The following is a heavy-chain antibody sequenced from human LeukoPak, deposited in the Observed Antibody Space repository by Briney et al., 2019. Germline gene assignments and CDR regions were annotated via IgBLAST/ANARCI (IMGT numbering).Heavy chain of an antibody. CDR3: ARDVGTALVTGDY. D-gene: IGHD5-18*01. CDR2: IYHSGSA. J-gene: IGHJ4*02. Sequence: SETLSLTCAVSGGSISSNNWWSWVRQPPGKGLEWIGEIYHSGSANYNPSLKSRVTISVDKSKNQFSLKLSSVTAAGTAVYYCARDVGTALVTGDYWGQGTLVTVSA. V-gene: IGHV4-4*02. CDR1: GGSISSNNW.